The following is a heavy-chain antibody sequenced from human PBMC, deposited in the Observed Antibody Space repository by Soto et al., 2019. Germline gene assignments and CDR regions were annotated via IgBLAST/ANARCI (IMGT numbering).Heavy chain of an antibody. D-gene: IGHD3-10*01. J-gene: IGHJ6*02. V-gene: IGHV4-59*03. Sequence: QVQLQESGPGLVKPSETLSLSCTVSGGSISSYHWSWIRQTPGKGLEWIGYVDYSWGSNYNPSLKFRAGRSLHTPKSQCSLRLTALTATDTAVYYCARKGFGAIHGLVDVWGQETTVTVSS. CDR1: GGSISSYH. CDR3: ARKGFGAIHGLVDV. CDR2: VDYSWGS.